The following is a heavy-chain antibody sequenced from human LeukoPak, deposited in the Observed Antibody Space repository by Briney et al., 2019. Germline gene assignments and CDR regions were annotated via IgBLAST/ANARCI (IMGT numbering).Heavy chain of an antibody. D-gene: IGHD4-17*01. Sequence: GGSLRLSCAASGFTFSTYAMSWVRQAPGKGLEWVSGISGSDRSTYYADSVKGRFAISRDNSKNTLHLQMTSLRAEDTAVYYCAKDVYGDYGGPDYWGQGTLVTVSS. J-gene: IGHJ4*02. CDR3: AKDVYGDYGGPDY. CDR1: GFTFSTYA. CDR2: ISGSDRST. V-gene: IGHV3-23*01.